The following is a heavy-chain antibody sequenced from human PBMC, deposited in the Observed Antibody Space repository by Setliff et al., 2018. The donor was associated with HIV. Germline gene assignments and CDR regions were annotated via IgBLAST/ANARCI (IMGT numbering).Heavy chain of an antibody. CDR3: ARGDVWGGTTPNDALDM. D-gene: IGHD3-16*01. CDR1: GFTFNNYA. J-gene: IGHJ3*02. V-gene: IGHV3-30*04. Sequence: PGGSLRLSCAASGFTFNNYAIHWVRQAPGKGLEWAALISYDGTYKYYAESVKGRFTISRDNSRNTLYLQMNSLRTEDTAVYYCARGDVWGGTTPNDALDMWGQGTTVTVSS. CDR2: ISYDGTYK.